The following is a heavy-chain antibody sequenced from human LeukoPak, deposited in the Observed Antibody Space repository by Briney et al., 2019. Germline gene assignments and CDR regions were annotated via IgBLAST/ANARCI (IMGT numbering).Heavy chain of an antibody. CDR3: ARHLAAEDY. CDR1: GYTFNGYY. Sequence: GASVKVSCKASGYTFNGYYMHCVRQAPGQGLEWMGWINPNSGGTNYAQKFQGRVTMTRDTSISAAYMELSRLSSDDTAVYYCARHLAAEDYWRQGTLVSVPS. V-gene: IGHV1-2*02. D-gene: IGHD6-25*01. J-gene: IGHJ4*02. CDR2: INPNSGGT.